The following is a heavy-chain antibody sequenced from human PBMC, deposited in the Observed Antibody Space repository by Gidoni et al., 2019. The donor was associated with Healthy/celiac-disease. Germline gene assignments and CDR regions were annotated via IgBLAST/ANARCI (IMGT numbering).Heavy chain of an antibody. CDR3: ARSRYNWNDGDDY. J-gene: IGHJ4*02. Sequence: QVQLVQSGAEVKKPGASVQVSCKASGYTFTGYYMHWVRQALGQGLEWMGRINPNRGGTNYAQKCQGRVTMTRDTSISTAYMELSRLRADDTAVYYCARSRYNWNDGDDYWGQGTLVTVSS. V-gene: IGHV1-2*06. D-gene: IGHD1-20*01. CDR2: INPNRGGT. CDR1: GYTFTGYY.